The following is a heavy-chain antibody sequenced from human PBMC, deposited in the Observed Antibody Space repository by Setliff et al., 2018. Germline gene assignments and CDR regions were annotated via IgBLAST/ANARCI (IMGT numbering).Heavy chain of an antibody. CDR3: ARQPRTYVAAGPPFEY. CDR2: IDPSGNT. Sequence: SETLSLTCTVSGGSISSGSNYWSWIRQPAGRGLEWIGHIDPSGNTNYHPSLKSRVTMSADTSNNQFSLNLRSVTAADTAVYFCARQPRTYVAAGPPFEYWGQGTRVTVSS. D-gene: IGHD6-19*01. J-gene: IGHJ4*02. V-gene: IGHV4-61*09. CDR1: GGSISSGSNY.